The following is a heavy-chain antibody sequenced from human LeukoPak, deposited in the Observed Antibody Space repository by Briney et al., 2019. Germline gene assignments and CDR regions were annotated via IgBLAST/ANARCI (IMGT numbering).Heavy chain of an antibody. D-gene: IGHD5-12*01. CDR2: INQDGSHK. J-gene: IGHJ4*02. CDR3: ARDRGFTSYDY. Sequence: PGGSLRLSCAASGFTFRDSWMHWARQAPGKGLEWVANINQDGSHKYYVDSVEGRFIISRDTAKNSVHLQMNSLRAEDTAVYYCARDRGFTSYDYWGQGILVTVSS. V-gene: IGHV3-7*01. CDR1: GFTFRDSW.